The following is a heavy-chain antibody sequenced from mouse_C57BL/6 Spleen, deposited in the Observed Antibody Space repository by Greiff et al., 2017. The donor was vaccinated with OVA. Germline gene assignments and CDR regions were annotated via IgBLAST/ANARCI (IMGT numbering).Heavy chain of an antibody. CDR2: ILPGSGST. CDR1: GYTFTGYW. V-gene: IGHV1-9*01. CDR3: ARRDYYYGSSYPHWYFDV. Sequence: QVQLKQSGAELMKPGASVKLSCKATGYTFTGYWIEWVKQRPGHGLEWIGEILPGSGSTNYNEKFKGKATFTADTSSNTAYMQLSSLTTEDSAIYYCARRDYYYGSSYPHWYFDVWGTGTTVTVSS. D-gene: IGHD1-1*01. J-gene: IGHJ1*03.